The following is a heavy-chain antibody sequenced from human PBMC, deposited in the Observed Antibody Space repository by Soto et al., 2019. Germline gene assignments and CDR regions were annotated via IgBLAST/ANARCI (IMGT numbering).Heavy chain of an antibody. CDR2: MNPNTGGT. D-gene: IGHD3-16*01. V-gene: IGHV1-2*04. CDR1: GYTFTGFF. Sequence: QVRLVQSGAEVKKPGASVKVSCKASGYTFTGFFVHWVRQAPGQGLEWMGWMNPNTGGTKYAQKFQGWVTMTRDTSISTAYMELSRLKYDDTAVYYCARGEEHRDYVLGYWGQGTLVTVSS. CDR3: ARGEEHRDYVLGY. J-gene: IGHJ4*02.